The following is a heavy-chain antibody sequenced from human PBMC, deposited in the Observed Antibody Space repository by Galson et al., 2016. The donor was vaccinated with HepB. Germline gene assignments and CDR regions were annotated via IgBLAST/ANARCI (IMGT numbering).Heavy chain of an antibody. V-gene: IGHV3-23*01. Sequence: SLRLSCAASGFILSDYYMDWVRQAPGKGLECVSVVSGSSSTTYYADSVKGRFTISKDNSRNTLYLQMNTLRAEDTAIYYCAKGRVGITTSALDYWGQGTLVTVSS. CDR1: GFILSDYY. J-gene: IGHJ4*02. CDR3: AKGRVGITTSALDY. CDR2: VSGSSSTT. D-gene: IGHD1-26*01.